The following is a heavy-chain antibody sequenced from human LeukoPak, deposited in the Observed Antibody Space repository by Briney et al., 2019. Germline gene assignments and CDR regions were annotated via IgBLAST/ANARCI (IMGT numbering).Heavy chain of an antibody. D-gene: IGHD6-13*01. CDR1: GGTFSSYA. CDR3: ARVPNSSSWSSWGYDYYYYMDV. J-gene: IGHJ6*03. Sequence: SVKVSCKASGGTFSSYAISWVRQAPGQGLEWMGGIIPIFGTANYAQKFQGRVTITADESTSTAYMELSSLRSEDTAVYYCARVPNSSSWSSWGYDYYYYMDVWGKGTTVTVSS. V-gene: IGHV1-69*01. CDR2: IIPIFGTA.